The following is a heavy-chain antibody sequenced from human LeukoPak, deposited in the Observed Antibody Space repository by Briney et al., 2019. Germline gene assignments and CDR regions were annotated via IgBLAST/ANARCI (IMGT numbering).Heavy chain of an antibody. J-gene: IGHJ5*02. CDR1: GYTFTGYY. D-gene: IGHD2-2*02. Sequence: ETSVKVSCKASGYTFTGYYMHWVRQALGQGLEWMGWINPNSGGTNYAQKFQGRVTMTRDTSISTAYMELSRLRSDDTAVYYCARDLLEVPAAITMGNWFDPWGQGTLVTVSS. CDR3: ARDLLEVPAAITMGNWFDP. CDR2: INPNSGGT. V-gene: IGHV1-2*02.